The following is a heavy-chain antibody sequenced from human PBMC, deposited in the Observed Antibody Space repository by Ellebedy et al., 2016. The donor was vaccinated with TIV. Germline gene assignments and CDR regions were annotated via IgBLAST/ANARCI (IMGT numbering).Heavy chain of an antibody. J-gene: IGHJ3*02. Sequence: ASVKVSXKASGYTFTGYYMHWVRQAPGQGLEWMGWINPNSGGTNYAQNFQGRVTMTRDTSISTAYMELSRLRSDDTAVYYCAFSSTSCYQGWDPCDAFDIWGQGTMVTVSS. CDR3: AFSSTSCYQGWDPCDAFDI. CDR1: GYTFTGYY. V-gene: IGHV1-2*02. CDR2: INPNSGGT. D-gene: IGHD2-2*01.